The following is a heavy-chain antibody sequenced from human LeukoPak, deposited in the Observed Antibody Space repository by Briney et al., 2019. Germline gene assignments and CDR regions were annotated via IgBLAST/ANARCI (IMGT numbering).Heavy chain of an antibody. V-gene: IGHV1-18*01. Sequence: ASVKVSCKASGYTFTSYGISWVRQAPGQGLEWMGWISAYNGNTNYAQKLQGRVTMTTDTSTSTAYMELSSLRSEDTAVYYCARGYCSSTSCYCFDYWGQGTLVTVSS. CDR1: GYTFTSYG. CDR3: ARGYCSSTSCYCFDY. CDR2: ISAYNGNT. J-gene: IGHJ4*02. D-gene: IGHD2-2*01.